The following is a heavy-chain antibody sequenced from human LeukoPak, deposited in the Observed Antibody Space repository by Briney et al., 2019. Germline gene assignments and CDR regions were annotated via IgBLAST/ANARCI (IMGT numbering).Heavy chain of an antibody. J-gene: IGHJ4*02. CDR2: ISTSSSYI. CDR1: GFTFSSYG. CDR3: AKEGLWYFDY. Sequence: GGSLRLSCAASGFTFSSYGMHWVRQAPGKGLEWVSSISTSSSYIYYADSVKGRFTISRDNAKNSLYLQMNSLRAEDTAVYYCAKEGLWYFDYWGQGTLVTVSS. V-gene: IGHV3-21*01. D-gene: IGHD2-21*01.